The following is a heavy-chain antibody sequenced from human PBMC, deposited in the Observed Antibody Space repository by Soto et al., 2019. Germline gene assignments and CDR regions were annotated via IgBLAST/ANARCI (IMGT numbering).Heavy chain of an antibody. Sequence: GGSLRLSCVASGFTFSNYAMTWVRQAPGKGMEWVSAIRGNGGETFYADSVKGRFTISRDTSKNTLYLQMNSLRAEDTAVYHCAKGDQERQWGCLHNWGQGTLVTVSS. V-gene: IGHV3-23*01. D-gene: IGHD7-27*01. CDR1: GFTFSNYA. CDR3: AKGDQERQWGCLHN. CDR2: IRGNGGET. J-gene: IGHJ4*02.